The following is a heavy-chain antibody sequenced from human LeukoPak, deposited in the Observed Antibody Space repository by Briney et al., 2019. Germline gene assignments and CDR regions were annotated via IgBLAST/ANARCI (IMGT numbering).Heavy chain of an antibody. Sequence: SQTLSLTCAVSGGSITNDNRWGCIRQPPGKGLECIGETQHSGGINYNSSLKSRLTISVDKSKDQFSLTLRSVTAADTAVYYCARHYYYYMDVWGKGTTVTVSS. CDR2: TQHSGGI. V-gene: IGHV4-4*02. CDR3: ARHYYYYMDV. CDR1: GGSITNDNR. J-gene: IGHJ6*03.